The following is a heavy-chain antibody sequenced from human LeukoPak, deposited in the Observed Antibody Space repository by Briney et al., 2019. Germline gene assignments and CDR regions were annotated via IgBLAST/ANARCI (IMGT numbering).Heavy chain of an antibody. CDR1: GGSISSCY. CDR3: ARRDSSWYQGGYYYYYMDV. V-gene: IGHV4-59*08. D-gene: IGHD6-13*01. J-gene: IGHJ6*03. CDR2: IYYSGST. Sequence: SETLSLTCTVSGGSISSCYWSWIRQPPGKGLEWIGYIYYSGSTNYNPSLKSRVTISVDTSKNQFSLKLSSVTAADTAVYYCARRDSSWYQGGYYYYYMDVWGKGTTVTVSS.